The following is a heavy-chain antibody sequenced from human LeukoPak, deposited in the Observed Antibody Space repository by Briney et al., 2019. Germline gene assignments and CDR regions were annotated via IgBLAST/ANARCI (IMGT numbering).Heavy chain of an antibody. CDR2: ISSSSSYI. CDR3: ARDSVGALFDY. D-gene: IGHD1-26*01. CDR1: GFTFSSYS. V-gene: IGHV3-21*01. J-gene: IGHJ4*02. Sequence: GGSLRLSCAASGFTFSSYSMNWVRQAPGKGLGWVSSISSSSSYIYYADSVKGRFTISRDNAKNSLYLQMNSLRAEDTAVYYCARDSVGALFDYWGRGTLVTVSS.